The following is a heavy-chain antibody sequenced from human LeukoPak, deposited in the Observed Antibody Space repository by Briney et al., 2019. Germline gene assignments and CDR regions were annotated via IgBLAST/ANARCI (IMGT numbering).Heavy chain of an antibody. J-gene: IGHJ4*02. D-gene: IGHD3-16*01. V-gene: IGHV3-23*01. CDR3: AKDFEGGRVDY. CDR2: ISRSGGST. Sequence: GGSLTLSYVASRYTFSSYAMSWVRQAPGKGLEWVSSISRSGGSTYYADSAKGRSSISRDNSKNTVYLQMNSLRAEDTAVYYCAKDFEGGRVDYWGQGTLVTVSS. CDR1: RYTFSSYA.